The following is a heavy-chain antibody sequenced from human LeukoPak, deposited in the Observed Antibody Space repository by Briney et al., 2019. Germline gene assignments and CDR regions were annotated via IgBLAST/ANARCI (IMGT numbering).Heavy chain of an antibody. J-gene: IGHJ3*02. Sequence: PGGSLRLSCAASGFTFSSYAMSWVRQAPGKGLEWVSAISGSGGSTYYADSVKGRFTISRDNSKNTLYLQMNSLRAEDTAVYYCARNSKVRPYYYDSSGYPLDAFDIWGQGTMVTVSS. CDR1: GFTFSSYA. V-gene: IGHV3-23*01. CDR3: ARNSKVRPYYYDSSGYPLDAFDI. D-gene: IGHD3-22*01. CDR2: ISGSGGST.